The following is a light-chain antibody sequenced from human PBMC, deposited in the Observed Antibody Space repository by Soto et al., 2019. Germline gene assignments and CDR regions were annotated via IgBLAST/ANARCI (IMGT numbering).Light chain of an antibody. Sequence: QSALTQPPSASWSPGQSITISCTGSSSDVGGYNYVSWYQQHPGKAPKLMIYEVSKRPSGVPDRLSGSKSGNTASLTVSGLQAEDEADYYCSSFGGSNTVVFGGGTKLTVL. CDR3: SSFGGSNTVV. V-gene: IGLV2-8*01. CDR1: SSDVGGYNY. J-gene: IGLJ2*01. CDR2: EVS.